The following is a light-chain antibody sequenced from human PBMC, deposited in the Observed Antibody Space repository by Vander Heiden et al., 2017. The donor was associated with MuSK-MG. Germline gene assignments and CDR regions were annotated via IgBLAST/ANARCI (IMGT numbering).Light chain of an antibody. J-gene: IGLJ2*01. V-gene: IGLV2-8*01. CDR1: SSDVGGYKY. Sequence: QSALTQPPSASGSPGQSVTISCTGTSSDVGGYKYVSWYQQHPGNSLNVMIYEVNSRPAGVPALFSGSKSGTTASLTVSGLQAEDAADYYCSSYAGSNNVLFGGGTKLTVL. CDR3: SSYAGSNNVL. CDR2: EVN.